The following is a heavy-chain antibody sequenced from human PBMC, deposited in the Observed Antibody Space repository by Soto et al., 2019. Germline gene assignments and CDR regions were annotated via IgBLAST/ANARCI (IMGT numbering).Heavy chain of an antibody. CDR3: ARVFLSSWYRFDY. CDR2: ISSSGSAI. D-gene: IGHD6-13*01. CDR1: GFTFRSYN. V-gene: IGHV3-48*02. Sequence: EVQLVASGGGLVQPGGSLRLSCAASGFTFRSYNMSWVRQAPGQGLEWVSYISSSGSAIYYADSVKGRFTISRDNAKNSLSLQMNSLRDDATAVYYCARVFLSSWYRFDYWGQGTLVTVSA. J-gene: IGHJ4*02.